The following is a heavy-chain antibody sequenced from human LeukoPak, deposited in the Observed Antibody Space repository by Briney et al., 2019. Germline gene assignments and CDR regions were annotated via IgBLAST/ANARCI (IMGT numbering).Heavy chain of an antibody. V-gene: IGHV1-46*01. CDR1: GYTFTSYY. J-gene: IGHJ6*03. D-gene: IGHD2-15*01. CDR3: ASTPGRQDYYYYMDV. CDR2: INPSGGST. Sequence: ASVKVSCKASGYTFTSYYMHWVRQAPGQGLEWMGIINPSGGSTSYAQKFQGRVTMTWDTSTSTVYMELSSLRSEDTAVYYCASTPGRQDYYYYMDVWGKGTTVTVSS.